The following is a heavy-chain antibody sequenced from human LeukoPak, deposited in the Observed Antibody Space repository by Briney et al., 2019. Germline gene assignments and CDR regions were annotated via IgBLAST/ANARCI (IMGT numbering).Heavy chain of an antibody. CDR2: IYYSGST. CDR3: ARCRLLPYYFDY. Sequence: SETLSLTCTVSGGSISSYYWSWIRQPPGKGLEWIGYIYYSGSTNYNPSLKSRVTISVDTSRNQFSLKLSSVTAADTAVYYCARCRLLPYYFDYWGQGTLVTVSS. V-gene: IGHV4-59*01. D-gene: IGHD3-22*01. CDR1: GGSISSYY. J-gene: IGHJ4*02.